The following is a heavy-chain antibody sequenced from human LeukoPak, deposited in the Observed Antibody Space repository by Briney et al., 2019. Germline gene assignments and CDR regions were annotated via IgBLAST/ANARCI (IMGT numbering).Heavy chain of an antibody. CDR2: INHSGST. V-gene: IGHV4-34*01. Sequence: PSETLSLTCAVYGGSFSGYYWSWIRQPPGKGLEWIGEINHSGSTNYNPSLKSRVTISVDTSKNQFSLKLSSVTAADTAVYYCARGRGYCSSTSCYAGWLDPWGQGTLVTVSS. CDR3: ARGRGYCSSTSCYAGWLDP. J-gene: IGHJ5*02. CDR1: GGSFSGYY. D-gene: IGHD2-2*01.